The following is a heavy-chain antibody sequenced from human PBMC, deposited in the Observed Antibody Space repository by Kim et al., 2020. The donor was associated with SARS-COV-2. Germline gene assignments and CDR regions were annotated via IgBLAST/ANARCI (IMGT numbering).Heavy chain of an antibody. J-gene: IGHJ6*02. CDR2: IYYSGST. CDR1: GGSISSSSYY. Sequence: SETLSLTCTVSGGSISSSSYYWGWIRQPPGKGLEWIGSIYYSGSTYYNPSLKSRVTISVDTSKNQFSLKLSSVTAADTAVYYCARHMEAAGQPYYYYYGKDVWGQGTTVTVSS. V-gene: IGHV4-39*01. D-gene: IGHD6-13*01. CDR3: ARHMEAAGQPYYYYYGKDV.